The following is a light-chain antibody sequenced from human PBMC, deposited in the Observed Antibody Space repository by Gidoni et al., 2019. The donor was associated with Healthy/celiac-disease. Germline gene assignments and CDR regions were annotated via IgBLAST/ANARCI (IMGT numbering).Light chain of an antibody. V-gene: IGLV1-47*01. CDR1: NSNIGGNF. J-gene: IGLJ3*02. Sequence: QSVLTQPPSASGPPGQGVTISCSGSNSNIGGNFVYWYQRLPGTAPKLLIYSNNQRPSGVPDRFSGSKSGTSASLAISGLRSEDEADYYCAAWDDSLSGGVFGGGTKLTVL. CDR3: AAWDDSLSGGV. CDR2: SNN.